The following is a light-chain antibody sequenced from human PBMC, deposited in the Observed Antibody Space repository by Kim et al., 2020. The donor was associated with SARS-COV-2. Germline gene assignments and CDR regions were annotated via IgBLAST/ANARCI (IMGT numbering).Light chain of an antibody. V-gene: IGKV3-15*01. CDR2: GAS. CDR1: QSVSSN. J-gene: IGKJ2*01. CDR3: QQYNNWPYT. Sequence: EIVMTQSPATLSVSPGERATLSCRASQSVSSNLAWYQQKPGQAPSLLIYGASTRATGIPSRFSGSGSGTEFTLTISSLQSEDFAVYSCQQYNNWPYTFGQGTKLEIK.